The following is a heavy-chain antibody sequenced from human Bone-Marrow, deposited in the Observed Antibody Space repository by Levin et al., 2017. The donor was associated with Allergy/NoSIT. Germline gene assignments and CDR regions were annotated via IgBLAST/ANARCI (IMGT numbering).Heavy chain of an antibody. J-gene: IGHJ4*02. Sequence: GESLKISCAASGFTLGNYWMTWVRQAPGKGLEWVASMRQDGGEKYYVDSVKGRFTISRDNAKNSLYLQMNNLRVEDTAVYFCARDPGGYDYWGQGTLVTASS. CDR3: ARDPGGYDY. CDR2: MRQDGGEK. D-gene: IGHD4-23*01. CDR1: GFTLGNYW. V-gene: IGHV3-7*01.